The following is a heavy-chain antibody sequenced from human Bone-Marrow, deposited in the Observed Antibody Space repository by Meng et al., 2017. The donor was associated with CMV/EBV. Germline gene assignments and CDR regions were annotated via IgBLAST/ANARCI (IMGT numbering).Heavy chain of an antibody. CDR1: AFSFSSSGVG. V-gene: IGHV2-5*02. CDR2: IYWDDYK. CDR3: AHITPRPGWIAY. J-gene: IGHJ4*02. D-gene: IGHD6-6*01. Sequence: QVSLKVYAPALVIPPQTLTRNCTCSAFSFSSSGVGGGWIRQPPGKALEVLAVIYWDDYKRYSPSLKRRLTITKDTSKNQVVLTMTNMDPVDTATYYCAHITPRPGWIAYWGQGTLVTVSS.